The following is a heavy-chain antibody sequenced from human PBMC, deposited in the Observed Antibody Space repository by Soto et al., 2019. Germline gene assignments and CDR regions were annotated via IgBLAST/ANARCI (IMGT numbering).Heavy chain of an antibody. CDR1: GYTFTSYG. V-gene: IGHV1-18*01. CDR3: ARDSDEGGYYYYSDMDV. Sequence: QVQLVQSGAEVKKPGASVKVSCKASGYTFTSYGISWVRQAPGQGLEWMGWISAYNGNTNYAQKLQGRVTMTTETSTSTGYMELRSLRSDDTAVYYCARDSDEGGYYYYSDMDVWGKGTKVTVSS. CDR2: ISAYNGNT. J-gene: IGHJ6*03.